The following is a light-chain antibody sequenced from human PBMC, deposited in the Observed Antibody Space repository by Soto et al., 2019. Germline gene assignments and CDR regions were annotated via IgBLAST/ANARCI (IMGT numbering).Light chain of an antibody. CDR3: QLSGSSPYT. Sequence: EIVLTQSPGTLSLSPGERATLSCRASQSVSNSYLAWYQQKPGQAPRLLIYGASKRATGIPDRFSGSGSGTDFTLTISRLEPEDFAVYDCQLSGSSPYTFGQGTKLEI. J-gene: IGKJ2*01. CDR2: GAS. CDR1: QSVSNSY. V-gene: IGKV3-20*01.